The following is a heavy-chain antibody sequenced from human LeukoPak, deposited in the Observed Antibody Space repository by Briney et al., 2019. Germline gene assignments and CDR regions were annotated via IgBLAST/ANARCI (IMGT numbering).Heavy chain of an antibody. CDR1: GDSISSGNYY. J-gene: IGHJ3*02. CDR2: IYYSGST. V-gene: IGHV4-30-4*01. Sequence: SETLSLTCTVSGDSISSGNYYWSWIRQPPGKGLEWIAYIYYSGSTYYNPSLKSRVTISVDTSKNQFSLKLSSVTAADTAVYYCAREVTALRTDFWSGYYPDAFDIWGQGTMVTVSS. CDR3: AREVTALRTDFWSGYYPDAFDI. D-gene: IGHD3-3*01.